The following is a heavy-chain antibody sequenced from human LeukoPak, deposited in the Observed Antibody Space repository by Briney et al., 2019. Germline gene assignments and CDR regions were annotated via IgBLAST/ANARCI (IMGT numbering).Heavy chain of an antibody. CDR3: ARDLGTTGWHTFDY. J-gene: IGHJ4*02. D-gene: IGHD6-19*01. Sequence: SQTLSLTCAVSGDSVSSKNGAWNWIRQSPSRGLEWLGRTYYRSKWYNDYAESMEGRMTISQDTSKNQYSLHLNSVTPDDTAVYYCARDLGTTGWHTFDYWGQETLVTVSS. CDR2: TYYRSKWYN. CDR1: GDSVSSKNGA. V-gene: IGHV6-1*01.